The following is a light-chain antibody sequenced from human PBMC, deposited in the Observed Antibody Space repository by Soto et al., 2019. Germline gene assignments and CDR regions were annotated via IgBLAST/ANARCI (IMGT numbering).Light chain of an antibody. V-gene: IGKV3-15*01. J-gene: IGKJ1*01. CDR2: GAS. CDR1: QSVDIN. CDR3: QQYRSWPRT. Sequence: PGERVTLACRASQSVDINLAWYQQKPGQPPRLLIYGASTRATDMSGTFSGRGSWTAFTLTISSLRPEDFAVYYCQQYRSWPRTFGQGTKV.